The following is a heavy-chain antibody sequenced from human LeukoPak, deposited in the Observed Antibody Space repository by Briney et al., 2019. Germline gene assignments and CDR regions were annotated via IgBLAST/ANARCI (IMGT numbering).Heavy chain of an antibody. D-gene: IGHD3-22*01. CDR3: AKDITMIVDFDY. J-gene: IGHJ4*02. Sequence: GGSLRLSCAASGFTFSSYGMHWVRQAPGKGLEWVAVISYDGSNKYYADSVKGRSTISRDNSKNTLYLQMNSLRAEDTAVYYCAKDITMIVDFDYWGQGTLVTVSS. V-gene: IGHV3-30*18. CDR1: GFTFSSYG. CDR2: ISYDGSNK.